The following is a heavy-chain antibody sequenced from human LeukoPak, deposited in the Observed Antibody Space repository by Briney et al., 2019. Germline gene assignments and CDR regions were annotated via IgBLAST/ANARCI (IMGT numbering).Heavy chain of an antibody. CDR2: IYHSGST. CDR3: ASSTLIAAAGSSHY. Sequence: SETLSLTCTVSGGSISSGGYYWSWIRQPPGKGLEWIGYIYHSGSTYYNPSLKSRVTISVDRSKNQFSLRLSSVTAADTAVYYCASSTLIAAAGSSHYWGQGTLVTVSS. CDR1: GGSISSGGYY. D-gene: IGHD6-13*01. J-gene: IGHJ4*02. V-gene: IGHV4-30-2*01.